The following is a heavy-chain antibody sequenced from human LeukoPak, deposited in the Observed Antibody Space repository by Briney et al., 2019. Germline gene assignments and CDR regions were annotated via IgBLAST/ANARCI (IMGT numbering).Heavy chain of an antibody. Sequence: ASVKVSCKASGYTFTTYYIHWVRQAPGQGLEWMGIINPIGGTTDYAQKFQGRVTITRNTSISTAYMELSSLRSEDTAVYYCARGQTLTIFGVVILENYYFDYWGQGTLVTVSS. J-gene: IGHJ4*02. D-gene: IGHD3-3*01. CDR3: ARGQTLTIFGVVILENYYFDY. CDR1: GYTFTTYY. V-gene: IGHV1-46*01. CDR2: INPIGGTT.